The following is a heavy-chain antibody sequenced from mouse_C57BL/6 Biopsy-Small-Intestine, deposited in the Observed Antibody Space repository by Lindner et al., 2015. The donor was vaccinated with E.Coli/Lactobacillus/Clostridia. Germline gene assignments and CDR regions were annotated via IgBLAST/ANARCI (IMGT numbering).Heavy chain of an antibody. CDR2: INPSGGTT. J-gene: IGHJ1*01. V-gene: IGHV1S12*01. D-gene: IGHD3-1*01. CDR1: GYTSPAA. CDR3: ARDRGTVATYTWGWFFDL. Sequence: SVKVSCKASGYTSPAAIYTGVRQAPGQGLEWIGIINPSGGTTHYAQNFQGRVTMTRDTSTSTVHMELSSLRSEDTAVYYCARDRGTVATYTWGWFFDLWGRGALVTVSS.